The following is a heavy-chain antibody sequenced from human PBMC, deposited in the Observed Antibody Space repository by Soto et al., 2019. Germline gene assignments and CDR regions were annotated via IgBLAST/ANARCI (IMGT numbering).Heavy chain of an antibody. CDR1: GYTCTNYD. CDR3: ARGGYYDNVWGKLSHYGLDK. D-gene: IGHD3-16*01. Sequence: GASVKVSCKASGYTCTNYDINWVRQATGQGLEWMGWMNPNSGNTGYAQKFQGRVTMTRDTSTRTAYWDLSSLRSNDTAVYYCARGGYYDNVWGKLSHYGLDKWGQGTSVTVS. V-gene: IGHV1-8*01. CDR2: MNPNSGNT. J-gene: IGHJ6*02.